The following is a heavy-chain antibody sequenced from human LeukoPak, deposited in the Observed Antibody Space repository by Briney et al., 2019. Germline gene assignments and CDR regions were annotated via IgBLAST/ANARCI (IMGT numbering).Heavy chain of an antibody. CDR3: ATGGGNHNFDY. D-gene: IGHD1-14*01. CDR2: IILNNGAT. V-gene: IGHV1-2*06. CDR1: GFTFTDYY. J-gene: IGHJ4*02. Sequence: GASVKVSCKASGFTFTDYYLHWVRQAPGQGLEWMGRIILNNGATNYAQEFQGRVTLTRDTSISTAYMELSRQTSDDTAVYYCATGGGNHNFDYWGQGTLVTVSS.